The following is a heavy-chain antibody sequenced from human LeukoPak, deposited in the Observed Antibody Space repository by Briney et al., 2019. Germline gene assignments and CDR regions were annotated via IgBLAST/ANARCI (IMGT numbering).Heavy chain of an antibody. CDR2: ISYDGSNR. J-gene: IGHJ5*02. Sequence: GGSLRLSCAASGFTFSNYAMHWVHQAPGKGLEWVAVISYDGSNRYYADSVKGRFTTSRDNSKSTLYLQMNSLRAEDTAIYYCAKIFHTDGYYLGEHLFDAWGQGTLVTVSS. CDR3: AKIFHTDGYYLGEHLFDA. V-gene: IGHV3-30-3*02. CDR1: GFTFSNYA. D-gene: IGHD3-22*01.